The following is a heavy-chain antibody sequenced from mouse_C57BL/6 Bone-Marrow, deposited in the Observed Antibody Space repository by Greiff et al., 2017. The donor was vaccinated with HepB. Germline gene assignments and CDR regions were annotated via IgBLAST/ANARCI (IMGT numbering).Heavy chain of an antibody. J-gene: IGHJ2*01. D-gene: IGHD1-1*01. CDR2: IRNKANGYTT. CDR1: GFTFTDYY. CDR3: ARELKEGSSYFDY. Sequence: EVQLVESGGGLVQPGGSLSLSCAASGFTFTDYYMSWVRQPPGKALEWLGFIRNKANGYTTEYSASVKGRFTISRDNSQSILYLQMNALRAEDSATYYCARELKEGSSYFDYWGQGTTLTVSS. V-gene: IGHV7-3*01.